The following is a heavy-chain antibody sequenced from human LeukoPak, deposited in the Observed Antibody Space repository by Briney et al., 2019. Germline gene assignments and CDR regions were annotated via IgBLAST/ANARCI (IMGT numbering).Heavy chain of an antibody. CDR3: ARYKGLVPAAPTDGWFDP. D-gene: IGHD2-2*01. CDR2: IYHSGST. CDR1: GGSISSSNW. Sequence: SETLSLTCAVSGGSISSSNWWNWVRQPPGKGLEWIGEIYHSGSTNYNPSLKSRVTISVDKSKNQFSLKLSSVTAADTAVYYCARYKGLVPAAPTDGWFDPWGQGTLVTVSS. V-gene: IGHV4-4*02. J-gene: IGHJ5*02.